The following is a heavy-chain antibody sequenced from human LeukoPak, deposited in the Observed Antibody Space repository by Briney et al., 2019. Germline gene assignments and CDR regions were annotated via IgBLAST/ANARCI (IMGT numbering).Heavy chain of an antibody. CDR3: ARHFSGSSYGE. Sequence: SETLSLTCAVYGGSFSGYYWSWIRQPPGKGLEWIGEINHSGSTNYNPSLKSRVTISVDTSKNQFPLKLSSVTAADTAVYYCARHFSGSSYGEWGQGTLVTVSS. CDR2: INHSGST. J-gene: IGHJ4*02. V-gene: IGHV4-34*01. CDR1: GGSFSGYY. D-gene: IGHD1-26*01.